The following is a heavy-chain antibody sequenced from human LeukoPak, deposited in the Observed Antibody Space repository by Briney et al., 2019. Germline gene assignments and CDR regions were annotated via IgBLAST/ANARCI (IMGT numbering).Heavy chain of an antibody. CDR2: IYYSGST. Sequence: SETLSLTCTVSGGSISSGGYYWSRIRQHPGKGLEWIGYIYYSGSTYYNPSLKSRVTISVDTSKNQFSLKLSSVTAADTAVYYCARGPGYCSSTSCPNYYYYGMDVWGQGTTVTVSS. V-gene: IGHV4-31*03. CDR3: ARGPGYCSSTSCPNYYYYGMDV. J-gene: IGHJ6*02. D-gene: IGHD2-2*01. CDR1: GGSISSGGYY.